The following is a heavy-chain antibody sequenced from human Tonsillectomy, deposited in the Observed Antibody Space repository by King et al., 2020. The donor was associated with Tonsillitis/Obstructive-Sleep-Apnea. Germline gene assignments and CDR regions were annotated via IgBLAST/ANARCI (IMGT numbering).Heavy chain of an antibody. V-gene: IGHV4-59*01. CDR1: GGSISSYY. CDR2: IYYSGST. CDR3: ARVIPDIVVVPAANYYYYYMDV. J-gene: IGHJ6*03. D-gene: IGHD2-2*01. Sequence: QLQESGPGLVKPSETLSLTCTVSGGSISSYYWNWIRQPPGKGREWIGYIYYSGSTNYNPSLKIRVTISVDTSKNQFSLKLSSVTAADTAVYYCARVIPDIVVVPAANYYYYYMDVWGKGTTVTVSS.